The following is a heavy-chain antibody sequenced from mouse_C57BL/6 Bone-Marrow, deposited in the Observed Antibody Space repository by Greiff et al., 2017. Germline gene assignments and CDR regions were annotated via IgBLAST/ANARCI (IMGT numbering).Heavy chain of an antibody. CDR3: ATSYWLLLCAN. D-gene: IGHD2-3*01. J-gene: IGHJ3*01. Sequence: VQLQQPGTGLVKPGASVTLSCKASGYTFTSYWMHWVKQRPGQGLEWIGNINPSNGGTNYNAQFKSKATMTVDKSSSTSYMLLTSLTSEDSAVYDCATSYWLLLCANWGQGTLVTVSA. V-gene: IGHV1-53*01. CDR2: INPSNGGT. CDR1: GYTFTSYW.